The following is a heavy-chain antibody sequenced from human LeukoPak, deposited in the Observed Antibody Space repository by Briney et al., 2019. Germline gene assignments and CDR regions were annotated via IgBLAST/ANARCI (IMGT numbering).Heavy chain of an antibody. J-gene: IGHJ5*02. CDR3: ARRDAYGSNWFDP. V-gene: IGHV5-51*01. Sequence: GESLKISCKASGYSFIDYWIGWVRPMPGKGLEWMGIIYPGDSDTRYSPSFQGQVSISADKSITTAYLQWNSLKASDTAMYYCARRDAYGSNWFDPWGQGTLVTVSS. CDR2: IYPGDSDT. D-gene: IGHD3-10*01. CDR1: GYSFIDYW.